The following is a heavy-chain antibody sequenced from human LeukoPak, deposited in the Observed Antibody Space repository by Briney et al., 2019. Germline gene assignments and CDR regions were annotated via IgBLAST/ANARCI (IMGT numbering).Heavy chain of an antibody. CDR2: IKQDGSEK. CDR3: AREYDFWSGYPQALDY. D-gene: IGHD3-3*01. Sequence: HPGGSLRLSCAASGFTFSSYWMSWVCQAPGKGLEWVANIKQDGSEKYYVDSVKGRFTISRDNAKNSLYLQMNSLRAEDTAVYYCAREYDFWSGYPQALDYWGQGTLVTVSS. J-gene: IGHJ4*02. CDR1: GFTFSSYW. V-gene: IGHV3-7*01.